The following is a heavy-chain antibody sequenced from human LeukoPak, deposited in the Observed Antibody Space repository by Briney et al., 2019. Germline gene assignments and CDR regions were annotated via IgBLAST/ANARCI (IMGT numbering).Heavy chain of an antibody. D-gene: IGHD4/OR15-4a*01. CDR2: IYSGGST. CDR1: GFTVSSNY. CDR3: AREGLTKRYFDY. V-gene: IGHV3-53*05. Sequence: GGSLRLSCAASGFTVSSNYMSWVRQAPGKGLEWVSVIYSGGSTFYADSVKGRFTISRDNSKNTLYLQMNSLRAEDTAVYYCAREGLTKRYFDYWGQGTLVTVSS. J-gene: IGHJ4*02.